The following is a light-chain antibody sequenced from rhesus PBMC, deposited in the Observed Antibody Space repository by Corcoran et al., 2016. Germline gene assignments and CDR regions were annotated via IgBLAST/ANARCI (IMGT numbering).Light chain of an antibody. Sequence: DIVVTQTPLSLSVTPGEPASISCRSSESLLHSNGNTYLHWYLQTPGLSPQLLIYGGSNRPSGVPDRFSGGGSGTDFTLKISKVEAEDVGVYYCLQAIAFPYSFGQGTKVEIK. V-gene: IGKV2-72*01. CDR3: LQAIAFPYS. J-gene: IGKJ2*01. CDR2: GGS. CDR1: ESLLHSNGNTY.